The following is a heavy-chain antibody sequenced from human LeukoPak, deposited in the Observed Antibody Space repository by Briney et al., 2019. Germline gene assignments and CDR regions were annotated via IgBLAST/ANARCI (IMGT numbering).Heavy chain of an antibody. D-gene: IGHD1-1*01. CDR3: ARVGDWNDLVY. CDR2: IHYTWST. Sequence: SETLSLTCTVSGGSIINYWWSWSPQSPGKGLEWIGYIHYTWSTNYNPSLKSRATISVDTSKKQFSLKVTSVTAADTAVYYCARVGDWNDLVYWGQGTLVIVSS. V-gene: IGHV4-59*01. J-gene: IGHJ4*02. CDR1: GGSIINYW.